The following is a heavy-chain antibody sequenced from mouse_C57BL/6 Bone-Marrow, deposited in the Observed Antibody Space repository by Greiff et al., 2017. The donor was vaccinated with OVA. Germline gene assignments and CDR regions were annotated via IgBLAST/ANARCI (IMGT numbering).Heavy chain of an antibody. V-gene: IGHV1-81*01. D-gene: IGHD1-1*01. CDR1: GYTFTSYG. J-gene: IGHJ2*01. CDR3: ARENYYGSSLDY. Sequence: QVQLQQSGAELARPGASVKLSCKASGYTFTSYGISWVKQRTGQGLEWIGEIYPRSGNTYYNEKFKGKATLTADKSASTAYMELRSLTSEDSAVYFCARENYYGSSLDYWGQGTTLTVSS. CDR2: IYPRSGNT.